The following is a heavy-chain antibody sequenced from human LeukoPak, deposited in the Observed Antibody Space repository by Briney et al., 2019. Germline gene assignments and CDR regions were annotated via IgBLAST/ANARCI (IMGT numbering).Heavy chain of an antibody. J-gene: IGHJ6*03. V-gene: IGHV4-59*01. CDR1: GGSISGYH. CDR2: IYYSGCS. Sequence: SETLSLTCNVSGGSISGYHWSWIRQPPGKGLEWLGYIYYSGCSNYNPSLKSRVTMSADTSKNQFSLKLSSVTAADTAVYYCARVPRSYYYYYYMDVWGKGTTVTVSS. CDR3: ARVPRSYYYYYYMDV.